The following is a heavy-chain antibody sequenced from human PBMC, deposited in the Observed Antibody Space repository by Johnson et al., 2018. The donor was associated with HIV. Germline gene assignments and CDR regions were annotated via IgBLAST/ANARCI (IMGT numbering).Heavy chain of an antibody. J-gene: IGHJ3*02. CDR1: GFTFSSYA. CDR2: ISYDGSNK. Sequence: QMLLVESGGGVVQPGRSLRLSCAASGFTFSSYAMHWVRQAPGKGLEWVAVISYDGSNKYYADSVKGRFTISRDNSKNTLYLQMNSLRAEDTAVYYCARPYVDTTMADAFDIWGQGTMVTVSS. D-gene: IGHD5-18*01. V-gene: IGHV3-30*04. CDR3: ARPYVDTTMADAFDI.